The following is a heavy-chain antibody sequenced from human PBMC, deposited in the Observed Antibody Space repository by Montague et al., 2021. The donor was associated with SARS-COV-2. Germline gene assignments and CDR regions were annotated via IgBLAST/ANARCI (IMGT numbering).Heavy chain of an antibody. D-gene: IGHD3-3*01. CDR2: GRN. J-gene: IGHJ4*02. Sequence: GRNYYNPSLKSRVTISVDTSKNQFSLKLSSVTAADTAVYYCARGGTIFGVVTFPFDYWGQGTLGTGSS. V-gene: IGHV4-31*02. CDR3: ARGGTIFGVVTFPFDY.